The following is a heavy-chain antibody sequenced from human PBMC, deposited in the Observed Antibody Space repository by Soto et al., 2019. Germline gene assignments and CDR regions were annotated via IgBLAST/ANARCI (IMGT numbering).Heavy chain of an antibody. CDR1: GGSFSGYY. CDR2: INHSGST. CDR3: ARERRIGGSLFYHYTMDV. Sequence: SETLSLTCAVYGGSFSGYYWRWIRQPPGKGLAWIGEINHSGSTNYNPSLKSRVTISVDTSKNQFSLKLSSVTAADTAASYCARERRIGGSLFYHYTMDVWRQGTTIIFAS. J-gene: IGHJ6*02. D-gene: IGHD2-15*01. V-gene: IGHV4-34*01.